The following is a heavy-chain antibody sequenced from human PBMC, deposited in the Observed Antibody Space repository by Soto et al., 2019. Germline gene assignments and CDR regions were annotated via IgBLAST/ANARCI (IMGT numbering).Heavy chain of an antibody. J-gene: IGHJ4*02. D-gene: IGHD3-22*01. V-gene: IGHV4-31*03. CDR3: ARSYDSSGYYFLGY. CDR1: GGSISSGGYY. Sequence: QVQLQESGPGLVKPSQTLSLTCTVSGGSISSGGYYWSWIRQHPGKGLEWIGYIYYSGSTYYNPSHKSRVTISVDTSKNQFSLKLSSVPAADTAVYYCARSYDSSGYYFLGYWGQGTLVTVSS. CDR2: IYYSGST.